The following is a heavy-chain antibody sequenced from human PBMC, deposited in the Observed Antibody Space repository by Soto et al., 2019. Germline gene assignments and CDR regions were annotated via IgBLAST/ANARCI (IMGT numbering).Heavy chain of an antibody. CDR1: GGSISSSSYY. CDR3: ATTRDILTGYYTHYYMDV. J-gene: IGHJ6*03. D-gene: IGHD3-9*01. V-gene: IGHV4-39*01. Sequence: SETLSHTCTVSGGSISSSSYYWGRIRQPPEKGLEWIGSIYYSGSTYYNPSLKSRVTISVDTSKNQFSLKLSSVTAADTAVYYCATTRDILTGYYTHYYMDVWGKGTTVTVSS. CDR2: IYYSGST.